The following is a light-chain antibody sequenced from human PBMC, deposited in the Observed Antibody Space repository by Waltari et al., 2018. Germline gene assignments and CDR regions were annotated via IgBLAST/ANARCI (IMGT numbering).Light chain of an antibody. Sequence: QSVVTQPPSASGTPGQRVTISCSGSSSNIGSNSVNWHQQLPGTAPKLLIFFNNKRPSGVPDRISGSKSGTSASLAISGLQSEDEANYYCAVWDDSLNGWVFGGGTKLTVL. V-gene: IGLV1-44*01. CDR1: SSNIGSNS. CDR2: FNN. CDR3: AVWDDSLNGWV. J-gene: IGLJ3*02.